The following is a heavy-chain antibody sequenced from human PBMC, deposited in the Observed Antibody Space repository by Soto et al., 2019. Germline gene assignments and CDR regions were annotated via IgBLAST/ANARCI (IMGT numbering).Heavy chain of an antibody. CDR1: GFTFSSYG. CDR2: IWYDGSNK. D-gene: IGHD3-3*01. CDR3: ARDPDYDFWSGYRYYYYGMDV. J-gene: IGHJ6*02. V-gene: IGHV3-33*01. Sequence: LRLSCAASGFTFSSYGMHWVRQAPGKGLEWVAVIWYDGSNKYYADSVKGRFTISRDNSKNTLYLQMNSLRAEDTAVYYCARDPDYDFWSGYRYYYYGMDVWGQGTTVTVSS.